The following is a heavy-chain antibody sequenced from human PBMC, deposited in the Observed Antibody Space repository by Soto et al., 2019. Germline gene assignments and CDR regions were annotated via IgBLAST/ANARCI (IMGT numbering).Heavy chain of an antibody. CDR1: GYSFTSYW. J-gene: IGHJ4*02. D-gene: IGHD3-9*01. Sequence: PGESLKISCKGSGYSFTSYWIGWVRQIPGKGLEWMGIIYPGDSDTRYSPSFQGQVTISADKSISTAYLQWSSLKASDTAMYYCAVTYYDILTGYWAPFDYWGQGTLVTVSS. V-gene: IGHV5-51*01. CDR2: IYPGDSDT. CDR3: AVTYYDILTGYWAPFDY.